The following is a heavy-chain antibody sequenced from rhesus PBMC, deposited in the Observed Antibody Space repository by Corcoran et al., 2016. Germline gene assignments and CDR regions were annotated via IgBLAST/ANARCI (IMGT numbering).Heavy chain of an antibody. CDR3: TSEYCTSTTCYP. D-gene: IGHD2-2*01. J-gene: IGHJ5-1*01. CDR2: ISSASSSI. CDR1: GFTFSSYG. Sequence: EVQLVESGGGLVQPGGSLRLSCAASGFTFSSYGMSWVRQAPGKGREWGSSISSASSSIYYADSGKGRFTISRDTAKNSLSLQMNSLRAEDTAVYYCTSEYCTSTTCYPWGPGVLVTVSS. V-gene: IGHV3S16*01.